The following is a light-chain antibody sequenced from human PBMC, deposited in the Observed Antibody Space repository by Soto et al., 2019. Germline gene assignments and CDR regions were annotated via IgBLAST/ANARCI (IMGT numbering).Light chain of an antibody. Sequence: QSVLTHPASVSGSPGQSITISCTGTSSDIGSYNYVSWYQQHPGKAPKLIIYDVTNRPAGISSRFSASKSGDTASLTISVLQAEDEADYFCSSYKSTSTPYVFGTGTKVTVL. CDR2: DVT. V-gene: IGLV2-14*03. CDR1: SSDIGSYNY. CDR3: SSYKSTSTPYV. J-gene: IGLJ1*01.